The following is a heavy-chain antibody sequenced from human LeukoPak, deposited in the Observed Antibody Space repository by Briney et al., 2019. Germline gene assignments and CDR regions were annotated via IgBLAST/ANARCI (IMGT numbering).Heavy chain of an antibody. J-gene: IGHJ3*01. CDR1: GGSFSGYY. CDR2: INHSGST. V-gene: IGHV4-34*01. Sequence: PSETLSLTCAVYGGSFSGYYWSWIRQPPGKGLEWIGEINHSGSTNYNPSLKSRVTISVDTSKNQFSLKLSSVTAADTAVYYCARDALDAFDFWGQGTMVTVSS. CDR3: ARDALDAFDF.